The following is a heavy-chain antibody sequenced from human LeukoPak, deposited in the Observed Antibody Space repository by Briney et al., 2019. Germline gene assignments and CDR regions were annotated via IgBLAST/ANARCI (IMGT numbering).Heavy chain of an antibody. CDR3: ARDQAYCGGDCYLPGNYYYGMDV. CDR1: GGSISSYY. D-gene: IGHD2-21*02. Sequence: SETLSLTCTVSGGSISSYYWSWIRQPPGKGLEWIGYIYYSGSTNYNPSLKSRVTISVDTSKNQFSPKLSSVTAADTAVYYCARDQAYCGGDCYLPGNYYYGMDVWGQGTTVTVSS. CDR2: IYYSGST. V-gene: IGHV4-59*01. J-gene: IGHJ6*02.